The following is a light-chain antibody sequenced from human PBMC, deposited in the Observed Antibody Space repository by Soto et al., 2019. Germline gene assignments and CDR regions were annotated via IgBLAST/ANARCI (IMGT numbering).Light chain of an antibody. CDR1: SSNIGAGYD. J-gene: IGLJ3*02. CDR3: QSYDGSLSGSV. CDR2: GDS. Sequence: QSVLTQPPSVSGAPGQRVTISCTGSSSNIGAGYDVHWYQQLPGTAPKLLIYGDSNRPSGVPDRFSGSNSGTSASLAITGLQAEDEADYYCQSYDGSLSGSVFGGGTKLTVL. V-gene: IGLV1-40*01.